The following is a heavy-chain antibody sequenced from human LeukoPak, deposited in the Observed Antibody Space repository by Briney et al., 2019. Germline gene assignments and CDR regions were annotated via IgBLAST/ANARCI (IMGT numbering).Heavy chain of an antibody. D-gene: IGHD4-17*01. CDR2: TSNSVYT. Sequence: TSETLSLTCTVSGDSIGTYYWSWIRQPPGKGLEWIGYTSNSVYTNYNPSLTSRVTMSVDTSKNRFSLKLTSVAAADTAVYYCARHARGDYANAKFDFWGQGALVTVSS. J-gene: IGHJ4*02. CDR3: ARHARGDYANAKFDF. CDR1: GDSIGTYY. V-gene: IGHV4-59*08.